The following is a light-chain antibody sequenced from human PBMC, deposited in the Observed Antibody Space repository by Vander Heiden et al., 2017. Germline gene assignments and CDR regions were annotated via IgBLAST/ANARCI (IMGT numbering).Light chain of an antibody. J-gene: IGKJ1*01. CDR2: GAS. CDR3: QQYGSSPTWT. V-gene: IGKV3-20*01. CDR1: QSVSSSY. Sequence: EIVLTQSPGTLSLSPGERATLSCRASQSVSSSYLAWYQQKPGQAPRLLIYGASSSATGIPDRFSGSGCGTDFTLTISRREPEDFAVYYCQQYGSSPTWTFGQGTKVEIK.